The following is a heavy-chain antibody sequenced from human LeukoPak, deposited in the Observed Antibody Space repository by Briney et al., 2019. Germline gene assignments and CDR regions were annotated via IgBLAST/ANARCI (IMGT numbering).Heavy chain of an antibody. J-gene: IGHJ4*02. Sequence: GGSLRLSCAVSGLTFSNYWMHWVRQAPGKGLEWVSVIYSVDSTYYADSVKGRFTISRDNSKNTLFLQMNSLGAEDTAVYYCASPGIGRSGYADCWGQGTLVTVSS. CDR1: GLTFSNYW. V-gene: IGHV3-53*01. CDR2: IYSVDST. CDR3: ASPGIGRSGYADC. D-gene: IGHD3-3*01.